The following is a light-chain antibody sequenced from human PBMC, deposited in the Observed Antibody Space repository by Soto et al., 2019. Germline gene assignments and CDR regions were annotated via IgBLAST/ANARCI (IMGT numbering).Light chain of an antibody. CDR1: QIVRNSY. J-gene: IGKJ1*01. CDR3: HQYADSPET. V-gene: IGKV3-20*01. CDR2: GAS. Sequence: IVLTQSPCTLSLSPGERATLSCRASQIVRNSYLAWYQQKPGQAPRLLISGASNRATGIPDRFSGSGSGREFTLTISRLEPEDVAVFYCHQYADSPETFGQGTKVDIK.